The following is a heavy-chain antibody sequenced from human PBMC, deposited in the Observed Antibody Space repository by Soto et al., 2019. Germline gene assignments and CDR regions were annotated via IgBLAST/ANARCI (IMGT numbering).Heavy chain of an antibody. V-gene: IGHV3-23*01. CDR1: GFTFSSYA. CDR2: ISGSGGST. D-gene: IGHD2-2*01. J-gene: IGHJ6*03. Sequence: GSLRLSCAASGFTFSSYAMSWVRQAPGKGLEWVSAISGSGGSTYYADSVKGRFTISRDNSKNTLYLQMNSLRAEDTAVYYCAKDGGYCSSTSCYVGYYYYMDVWGKGTTVTVSS. CDR3: AKDGGYCSSTSCYVGYYYYMDV.